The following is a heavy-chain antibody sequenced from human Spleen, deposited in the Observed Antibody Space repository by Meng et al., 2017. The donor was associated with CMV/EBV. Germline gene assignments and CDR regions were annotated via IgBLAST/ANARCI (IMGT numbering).Heavy chain of an antibody. CDR2: ISTSGSTI. CDR3: ARSRLGSAAIPGDY. D-gene: IGHD2-2*02. CDR1: GFTFSSYE. V-gene: IGHV3-48*03. J-gene: IGHJ4*02. Sequence: GESLKISCAASGFTFSSYEMNWVRQAPGKGLEWVSYISTSGSTIYYADSVKGRFTISRDNPKNSLSLQMNSLRAEDTAVYYCARSRLGSAAIPGDYWGQGTLVTVSS.